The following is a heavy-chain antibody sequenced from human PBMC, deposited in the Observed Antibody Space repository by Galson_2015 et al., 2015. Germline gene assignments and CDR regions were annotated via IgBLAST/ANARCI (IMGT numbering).Heavy chain of an antibody. CDR1: GFTFSNAW. Sequence: SLRLSCAASGFTFSNAWMSWVRQAPGKGLEWVAGISYDGSSKYYADSVRGRFTISRDNAKNSLYLQMNSLRAEDTAVYYCARVGSGSSGYYYYMDVWGKGTTVTVSS. CDR3: ARVGSGSSGYYYYMDV. CDR2: ISYDGSSK. V-gene: IGHV3-30*03. D-gene: IGHD1-26*01. J-gene: IGHJ6*03.